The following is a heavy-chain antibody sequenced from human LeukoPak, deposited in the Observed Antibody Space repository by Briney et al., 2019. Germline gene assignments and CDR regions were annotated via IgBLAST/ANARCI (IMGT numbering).Heavy chain of an antibody. J-gene: IGHJ5*02. D-gene: IGHD3-3*01. CDR3: ARVRNYDFWSGYYSLIGWFDP. CDR2: INHSGST. CDR1: GGSFSGYY. V-gene: IGHV4-34*01. Sequence: PSETLSLTYAVYGGSFSGYYWSWIRQPPGRGLEWIGEINHSGSTNYNPSLKSRVTISVDTSKNQFSLKLSSVTAADTAVYYCARVRNYDFWSGYYSLIGWFDPWGQGTLVTVSS.